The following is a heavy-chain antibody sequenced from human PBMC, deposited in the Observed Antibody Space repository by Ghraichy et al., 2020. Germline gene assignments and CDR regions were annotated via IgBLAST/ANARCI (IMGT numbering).Heavy chain of an antibody. CDR2: ITSSGRSI. CDR3: ARGSRVVRFFYYDGMDV. V-gene: IGHV3-48*02. Sequence: GESLRLSCVGSGFTLSSYSMNWVRQSPGKGLEWVSYITSSGRSIFYADSVKGRFTISRDNAQNSLTLQMNSLRDEDTAVYYCARGSRVVRFFYYDGMDVWGQGTTVTVSS. CDR1: GFTLSSYS. D-gene: IGHD4-23*01. J-gene: IGHJ6*02.